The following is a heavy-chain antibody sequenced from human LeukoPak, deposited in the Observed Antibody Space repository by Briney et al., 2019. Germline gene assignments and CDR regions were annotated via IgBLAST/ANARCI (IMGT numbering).Heavy chain of an antibody. Sequence: PSETLSLTCTVSGGSISSYYWSWIRQPPGKGLEWIGYIYYSGSTNYNPSLKSRVTISVDTSKNQFSLKLSSVTAAGTAVYYCARNSQWLAIFDYWGQGTLVTVSS. V-gene: IGHV4-59*08. J-gene: IGHJ4*02. D-gene: IGHD6-19*01. CDR2: IYYSGST. CDR3: ARNSQWLAIFDY. CDR1: GGSISSYY.